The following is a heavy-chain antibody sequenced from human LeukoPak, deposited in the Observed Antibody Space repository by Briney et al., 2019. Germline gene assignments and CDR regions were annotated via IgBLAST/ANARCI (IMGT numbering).Heavy chain of an antibody. J-gene: IGHJ4*02. CDR3: ARVYGYSDY. V-gene: IGHV4-34*01. Sequence: PSETLSLTCAVYGGSFSGYYWSWIRQPPGKGLEWIGEINHSGSTNYNPSLKSRVTISVDTSKNQFSLKLSSVTAADTAVYYCARVYGYSDYWGQGTLVTVSS. D-gene: IGHD3-22*01. CDR1: GGSFSGYY. CDR2: INHSGST.